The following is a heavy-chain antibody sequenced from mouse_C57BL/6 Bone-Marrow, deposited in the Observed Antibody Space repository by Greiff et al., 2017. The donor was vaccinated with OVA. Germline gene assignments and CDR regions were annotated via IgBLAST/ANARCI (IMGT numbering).Heavy chain of an antibody. CDR1: GFTFNTYA. D-gene: IGHD1-1*01. V-gene: IGHV10-3*01. Sequence: EVQLVESGGGLVQPKGSLKLSCAASGFTFNTYAMHWVRQAPGKGLEWVARIRSKSSNYATYYADSVKDRFTISRDDSQSMLYLQMNNLKTEDTAMYYCVRDRVYYYGSSYPYYYAMDYWGQGTSVTVSS. CDR2: IRSKSSNYAT. J-gene: IGHJ4*01. CDR3: VRDRVYYYGSSYPYYYAMDY.